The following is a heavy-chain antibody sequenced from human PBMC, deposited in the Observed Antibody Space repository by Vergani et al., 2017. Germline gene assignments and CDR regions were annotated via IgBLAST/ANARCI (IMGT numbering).Heavy chain of an antibody. V-gene: IGHV4-38-2*01. CDR3: ARPGGSGSFFPLSYFYGMDV. D-gene: IGHD3-10*01. Sequence: QLQLQESGPGLVKPSETLTLTCDVSDSSIMTNPYWGWFRQSPGKGLEWIVCIHHSGDTHYNSSLKSRVSISIVSSSKFSLRLTSVTAADTAPYYCARPGGSGSFFPLSYFYGMDVWGHGTTVTVSS. J-gene: IGHJ6*02. CDR2: IHHSGDT. CDR1: DSSIMTNPY.